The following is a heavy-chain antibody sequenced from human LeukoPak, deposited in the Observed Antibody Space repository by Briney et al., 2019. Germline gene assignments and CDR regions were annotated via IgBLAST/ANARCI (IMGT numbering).Heavy chain of an antibody. V-gene: IGHV4-39*07. D-gene: IGHD3-10*01. CDR1: GGSIRSSYYY. Sequence: SETLSLTCTVSGGSIRSSYYYWGWIRQPPGKGLEWIGSIYHSGSTNYNPSLKSRVTISVDKSKNQFSLKLSSVTAADTAVYYCARVSPFGEPEYWGQGTLVTVSS. J-gene: IGHJ4*02. CDR2: IYHSGST. CDR3: ARVSPFGEPEY.